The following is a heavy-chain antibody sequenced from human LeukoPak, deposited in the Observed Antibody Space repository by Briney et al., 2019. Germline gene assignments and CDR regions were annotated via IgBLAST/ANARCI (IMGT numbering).Heavy chain of an antibody. CDR1: GYTLTELS. V-gene: IGHV1-24*01. CDR3: ARDAPQWRNAFDF. Sequence: ASVKVSCKVSGYTLTELSMHWVRQAPGKGLEGMGGFDPEDGETIYAEKFQGRVSLPIDTPTSTAYMELRSLSAADTAVYCCARDAPQWRNAFDFWGQGTMVTVSS. D-gene: IGHD6-19*01. J-gene: IGHJ3*01. CDR2: FDPEDGET.